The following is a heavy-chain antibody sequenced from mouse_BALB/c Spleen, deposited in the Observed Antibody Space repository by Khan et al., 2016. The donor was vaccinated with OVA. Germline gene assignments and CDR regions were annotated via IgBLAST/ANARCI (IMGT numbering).Heavy chain of an antibody. J-gene: IGHJ2*01. D-gene: IGHD1-1*01. Sequence: EVQLQESGPGLVRPSQSLSLTCTVTGYSITSDSAWNWIRQFPENKLEWMGYISYSGRTSYNPSLKSRISITRDTSKNQFFLQLNSVTTEDTATYYCASSVTITTVVATDFDYWGQGTTLTVSS. CDR3: ASSVTITTVVATDFDY. CDR2: ISYSGRT. V-gene: IGHV3-2*02. CDR1: GYSITSDSA.